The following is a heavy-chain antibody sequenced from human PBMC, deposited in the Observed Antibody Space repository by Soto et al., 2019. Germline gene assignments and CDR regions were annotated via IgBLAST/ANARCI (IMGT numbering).Heavy chain of an antibody. CDR1: GGTFSSYA. CDR2: IIPIFGTT. J-gene: IGHJ5*02. V-gene: IGHV1-69*01. Sequence: QVQLVQSGAEVKKPGSSVKVSCKSSGGTFSSYAISWVRQAPGQGLEWVGGIIPIFGTTNYAQRFQGRVTITADDSTTTAYMALSNLRSDDTAVYYCARDSPYRGDYWAWFDPWGQGTLVTVSS. CDR3: ARDSPYRGDYWAWFDP. D-gene: IGHD1-26*01.